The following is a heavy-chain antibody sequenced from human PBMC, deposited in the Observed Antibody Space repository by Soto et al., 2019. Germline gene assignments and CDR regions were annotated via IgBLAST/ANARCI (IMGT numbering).Heavy chain of an antibody. CDR2: ISSNSAYI. Sequence: GGPLRLSCAASGFTLRSFTMNGVRQAPGKGLEWVSTISSNSAYIYYTDALRGRFTISRDNAKNSLHLQMNSLRAEDTAVYYCTRDASRDSSARGWFDPWGPGTLVTVSS. CDR3: TRDASRDSSARGWFDP. D-gene: IGHD6-13*01. V-gene: IGHV3-21*01. CDR1: GFTLRSFT. J-gene: IGHJ5*02.